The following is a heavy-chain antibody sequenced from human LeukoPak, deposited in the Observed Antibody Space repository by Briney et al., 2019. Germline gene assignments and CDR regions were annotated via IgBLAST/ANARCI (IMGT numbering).Heavy chain of an antibody. J-gene: IGHJ4*02. CDR3: ARGEWGGSYYGSDY. Sequence: ASVKVSCKASGYTFTGYYMHWVRQAPGQGLEWMGWINPNSGGTNYAQKFQGRVTMTRDTSISTAYMQLSRLRYDDTAVYYCARGEWGGSYYGSDYWGPGTLVTVSS. V-gene: IGHV1-2*02. CDR2: INPNSGGT. D-gene: IGHD3-10*01. CDR1: GYTFTGYY.